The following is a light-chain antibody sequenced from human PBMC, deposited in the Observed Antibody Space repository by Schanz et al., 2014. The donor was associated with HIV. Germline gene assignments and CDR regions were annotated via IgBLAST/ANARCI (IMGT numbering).Light chain of an antibody. CDR1: ESDVGGYNY. CDR3: SSYTSSSTLYV. V-gene: IGLV2-14*03. CDR2: DVT. Sequence: QSALTQPASVSGTPGQSITISCTGSESDVGGYNYVSWHQQHPGKAPKLMIYDVTDRPSGVSNRFSGSKSGNTASLTISGLQAEDEADYYCSSYTSSSTLYVFGTGTKLTVL. J-gene: IGLJ1*01.